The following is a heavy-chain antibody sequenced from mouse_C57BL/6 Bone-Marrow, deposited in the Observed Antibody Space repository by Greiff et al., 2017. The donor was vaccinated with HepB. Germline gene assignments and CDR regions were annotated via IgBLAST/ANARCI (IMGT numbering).Heavy chain of an antibody. CDR1: GYTFTDYN. Sequence: VQLKESGPELVKPGASVKIPCKASGYTFTDYNMDWVKQSHGKSLEWIGDINPINGGTIYNQKFKGKATLTVDKSSSTAYMELRSLTSEDTAVYYCARGNWDDWFAYWGQGTLVTVSA. V-gene: IGHV1-18*01. D-gene: IGHD4-1*01. CDR3: ARGNWDDWFAY. CDR2: INPINGGT. J-gene: IGHJ3*01.